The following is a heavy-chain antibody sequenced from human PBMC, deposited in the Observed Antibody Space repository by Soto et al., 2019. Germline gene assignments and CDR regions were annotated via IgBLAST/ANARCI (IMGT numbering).Heavy chain of an antibody. D-gene: IGHD6-19*01. J-gene: IGHJ6*02. CDR1: GFTFSSYA. CDR3: ARDQGYSSGWYFYGMDV. CDR2: ISYDGSNK. Sequence: GGSLRLSCAASGFTFSSYAMHWVRQAPGKGLEWVAVISYDGSNKYYADSVKGRFTISRDNSKNTLYLQMNSLRAEDTAVYYCARDQGYSSGWYFYGMDVWGQGTTVTVSS. V-gene: IGHV3-30-3*01.